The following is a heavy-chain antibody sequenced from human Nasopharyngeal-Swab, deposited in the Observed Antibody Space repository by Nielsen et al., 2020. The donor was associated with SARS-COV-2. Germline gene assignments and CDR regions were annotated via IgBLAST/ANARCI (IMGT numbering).Heavy chain of an antibody. J-gene: IGHJ4*02. CDR3: AKGRNRILVTGTLFDY. V-gene: IGHV3-23*01. D-gene: IGHD6-19*01. CDR2: ISGSGGST. CDR1: GFTFSSYA. Sequence: GGSLRLSCAASGFTFSSYAMSWVRQAPGKGLEWVSAISGSGGSTYYADSVKGRFTISRDNSKNTLYLQMNSLTAEGTAVYFCAKGRNRILVTGTLFDYWGQGTLVTVSS.